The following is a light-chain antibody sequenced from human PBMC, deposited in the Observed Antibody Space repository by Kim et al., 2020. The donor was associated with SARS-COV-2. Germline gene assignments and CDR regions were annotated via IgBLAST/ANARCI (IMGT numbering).Light chain of an antibody. CDR3: QSYGSTTVV. V-gene: IGLV6-57*04. CDR2: EDN. J-gene: IGLJ2*01. CDR1: SDSIATNY. Sequence: NFMLTQPHSVSGSPGKTITISCTRSSDSIATNYVRWYQQRPGSAPTTVIYEDNQRPSGVPDRFSGSIDSSSNSASLTISGLKTEDEAVYYCQSYGSTTVVFGGGTQLTVL.